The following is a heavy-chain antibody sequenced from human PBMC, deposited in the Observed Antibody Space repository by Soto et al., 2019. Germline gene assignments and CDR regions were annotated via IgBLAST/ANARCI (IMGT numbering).Heavy chain of an antibody. CDR3: ARWSLAAAGVFDY. CDR1: GGSFSGYY. D-gene: IGHD6-13*01. V-gene: IGHV4-34*01. CDR2: INHSGTT. Sequence: QVQLQQWGAGLLKPSETLSLTCAVYGGSFSGYYWSWIRQPPGKGLEWIGEINHSGTTNYNPSLKPRFTISVDSSKNQFSLKLCSVTAADTAVYYCARWSLAAAGVFDYWGQGTLVTVSS. J-gene: IGHJ4*02.